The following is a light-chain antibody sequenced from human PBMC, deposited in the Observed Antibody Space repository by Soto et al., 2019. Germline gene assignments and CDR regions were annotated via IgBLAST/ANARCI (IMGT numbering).Light chain of an antibody. J-gene: IGKJ5*01. Sequence: EILLTQSPATLSVSPVERATLSCRASQSVTNSLAWYQQKPGQAPRLLIYGASSRATGIPDRFSGSGSGTDFTLTISRLEPEDFAVYYCQQYGSSPITFGQGTRLEI. CDR2: GAS. CDR3: QQYGSSPIT. CDR1: QSVTNS. V-gene: IGKV3-20*01.